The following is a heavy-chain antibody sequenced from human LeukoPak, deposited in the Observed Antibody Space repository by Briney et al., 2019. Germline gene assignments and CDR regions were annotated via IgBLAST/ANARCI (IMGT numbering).Heavy chain of an antibody. CDR3: AKSSGYSSVAGTGTRRYFDY. Sequence: GGSLRLSCAASGITFSSYAMSWVRQAPGKGLEWVSAISGSGGSTYYADSVKGRFTISRDNSKNTLYLQMNSLRAEDTAVYYCAKSSGYSSVAGTGTRRYFDYWGQGTLVTVSS. CDR2: ISGSGGST. D-gene: IGHD6-13*01. V-gene: IGHV3-23*01. CDR1: GITFSSYA. J-gene: IGHJ4*02.